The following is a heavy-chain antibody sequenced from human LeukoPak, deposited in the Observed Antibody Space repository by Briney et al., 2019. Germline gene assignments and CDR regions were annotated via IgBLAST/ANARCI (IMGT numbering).Heavy chain of an antibody. CDR1: GGSVSDNH. D-gene: IGHD2-2*02. Sequence: SETLSLTCDVSGGSVSDNHWSWIRLAAGKGLEWIGRIHSSGSTSYNPSLKSRVTLSIDTSKNEFALKLSSMTAADTAVYYCAREARRCCTSTTCYMDFFFDYWGQGTLVTVSS. J-gene: IGHJ4*02. V-gene: IGHV4-4*07. CDR2: IHSSGST. CDR3: AREARRCCTSTTCYMDFFFDY.